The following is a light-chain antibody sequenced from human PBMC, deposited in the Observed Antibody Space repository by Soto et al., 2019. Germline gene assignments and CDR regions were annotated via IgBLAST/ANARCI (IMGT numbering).Light chain of an antibody. J-gene: IGKJ5*01. CDR3: QQYTVWPIT. CDR1: QSINSN. Sequence: MTRSPSTLSVSPGYRAALSFRASQSINSNLAWYQQQPGQAPRLLIYAASTRATAVPDRFSGSGSGTDFTLTITSLQSDGFAVYFCQQYTVWPITFGQGTLLEIK. V-gene: IGKV3-15*01. CDR2: AAS.